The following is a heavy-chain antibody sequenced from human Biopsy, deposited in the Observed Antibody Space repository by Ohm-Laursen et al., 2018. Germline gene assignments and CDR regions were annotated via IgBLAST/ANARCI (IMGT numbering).Heavy chain of an antibody. CDR2: ISNSGTT. V-gene: IGHV4-59*02. CDR1: GASVRSHF. CDR3: ASAGYNPDWNFDL. D-gene: IGHD5-24*01. Sequence: GTLSLTCPLSGASVRSHFLTWIRQPPGKGLQWIGSISNSGTTKSSPSLKSRVNISLHTSKNQLTLKLTSVTAADTAVYYCASAGYNPDWNFDLWGRGTRVTVSS. J-gene: IGHJ2*01.